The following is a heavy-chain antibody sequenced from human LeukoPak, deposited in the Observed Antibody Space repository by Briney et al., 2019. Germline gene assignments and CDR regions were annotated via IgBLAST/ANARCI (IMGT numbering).Heavy chain of an antibody. J-gene: IGHJ4*02. CDR2: INHSGST. CDR3: ARSPVRGYTRSYYFDY. V-gene: IGHV4-34*01. D-gene: IGHD5-12*01. Sequence: SETLSLTCAVYGGSFSGYCWSWIRQPPGKGLEWIGEINHSGSTNYNPSLKSRVTISVDTSKNQFSLKLSSVTAADTAVYYCARSPVRGYTRSYYFDYWGQGTLVTVSS. CDR1: GGSFSGYC.